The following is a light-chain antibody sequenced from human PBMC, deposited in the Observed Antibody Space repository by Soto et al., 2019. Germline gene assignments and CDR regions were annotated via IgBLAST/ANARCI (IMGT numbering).Light chain of an antibody. Sequence: QSVLTQTLSVSGAPGQKITMSCTGSSSNIGAGYDVHWYQQVPGAAPRLLIYADNNRPSGVPDRFSASKSGTSASLAITGLQGEDEANYYCQSYDTSLSGVIFGAGTKLTVL. V-gene: IGLV1-40*01. CDR3: QSYDTSLSGVI. CDR2: ADN. CDR1: SSNIGAGYD. J-gene: IGLJ2*01.